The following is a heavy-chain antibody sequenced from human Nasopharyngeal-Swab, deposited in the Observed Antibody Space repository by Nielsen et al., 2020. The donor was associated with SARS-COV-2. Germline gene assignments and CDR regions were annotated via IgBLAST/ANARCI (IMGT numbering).Heavy chain of an antibody. CDR1: GGSFSGYY. J-gene: IGHJ5*02. Sequence: GSLRLSCAVYGGSFSGYYWSWIRQPPGKGLEWIGEINHSGSTNYNPSPKSRVTISVDTSKNQFSLKLSSVTAADTAVYYCARVSSGWRSHWFDPWGQGTLVTVSS. D-gene: IGHD6-19*01. CDR2: INHSGST. CDR3: ARVSSGWRSHWFDP. V-gene: IGHV4-34*01.